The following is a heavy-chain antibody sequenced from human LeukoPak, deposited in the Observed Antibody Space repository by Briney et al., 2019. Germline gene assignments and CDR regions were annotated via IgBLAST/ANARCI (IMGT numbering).Heavy chain of an antibody. CDR3: ARAAPYYDFWSGYWASGGMDV. Sequence: PGGSLRLSCAASGFTFSSYSMNWVRQAPGKGLEWVSSISSSSSYIYYADSVKGRFTISRDNAKNSLYLQMNSLRAEDTAVYYCARAAPYYDFWSGYWASGGMDVWGQGTTVTVSS. J-gene: IGHJ6*02. CDR2: ISSSSSYI. V-gene: IGHV3-21*01. D-gene: IGHD3-3*01. CDR1: GFTFSSYS.